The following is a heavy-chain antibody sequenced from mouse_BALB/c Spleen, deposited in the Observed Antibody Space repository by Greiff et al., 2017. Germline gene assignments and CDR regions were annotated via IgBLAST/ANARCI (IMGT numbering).Heavy chain of an antibody. J-gene: IGHJ4*01. CDR1: GFSLTSYG. Sequence: VQGVESGPGLVQPSQSLSITCTVSGFSLTSYGVHWVRQSPGKGLEWLGVIWSGGSTDYNAAFISRLSISKDNSKSQVFFKMNSLQANDTAIYYCARRAGSSGRDYAMDYWGQGTSVTVSS. D-gene: IGHD3-1*01. V-gene: IGHV2-2*02. CDR2: IWSGGST. CDR3: ARRAGSSGRDYAMDY.